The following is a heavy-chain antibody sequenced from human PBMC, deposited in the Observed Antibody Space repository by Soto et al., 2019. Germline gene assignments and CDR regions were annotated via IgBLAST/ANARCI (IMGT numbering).Heavy chain of an antibody. J-gene: IGHJ4*02. CDR3: AKVVAARTMSGPFDY. Sequence: GGSLRLSCAASGFTFSSYAMSWVRQAPGKGLEWVSAISGSGGSTYYADSVKGRFTISRDNSKNTLYLQMNSLRAEDTAVYYCAKVVAARTMSGPFDYWGQGTLVTVSS. CDR1: GFTFSSYA. D-gene: IGHD3-3*01. CDR2: ISGSGGST. V-gene: IGHV3-23*01.